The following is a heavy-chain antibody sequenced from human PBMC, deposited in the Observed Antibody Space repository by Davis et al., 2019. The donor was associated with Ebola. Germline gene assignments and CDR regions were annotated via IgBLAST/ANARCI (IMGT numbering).Heavy chain of an antibody. CDR2: IYPGDSDT. D-gene: IGHD3-3*01. J-gene: IGHJ4*02. CDR3: ARFLEWKADY. V-gene: IGHV5-51*01. CDR1: GSSFTSYW. Sequence: GGSLRLSCKGSGSSFTSYWIGWLRQMPGKGLEWMGIIYPGDSDTRYSPSFQGQVTISADKSITTAYLQWSSLKASDTAMYYCARFLEWKADYWGQGTLVTVSS.